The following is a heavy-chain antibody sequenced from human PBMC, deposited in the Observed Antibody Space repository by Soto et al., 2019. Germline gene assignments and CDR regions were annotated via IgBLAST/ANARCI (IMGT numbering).Heavy chain of an antibody. V-gene: IGHV1-2*02. CDR3: AKDLTRQLAYWLDP. Sequence: ASVKVSCKASGFSFTGYYIHWLRQAPGQGLEWMGWINAHSGGTEYTQKFQGRVTLTRDTSIATAYLTLTSLTSDDTALYYCAKDLTRQLAYWLDPWGQGTQVTVSS. J-gene: IGHJ5*02. CDR2: INAHSGGT. CDR1: GFSFTGYY. D-gene: IGHD6-6*01.